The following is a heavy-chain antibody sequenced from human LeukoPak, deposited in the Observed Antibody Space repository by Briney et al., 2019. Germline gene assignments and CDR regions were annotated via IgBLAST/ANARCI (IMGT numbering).Heavy chain of an antibody. V-gene: IGHV1-8*01. CDR3: ARAAQTVTPWGYYYGMDV. CDR2: MNPNSGNT. J-gene: IGHJ6*02. Sequence: ASVKVSCKASGYTFTSYDINWVRQATGQGLEWMGWMNPNSGNTGYAQKFQGRVTMTRNTSISTAYMELSSLRSEDTAVYYCARAAQTVTPWGYYYGMDVWGQGTTVTVSS. D-gene: IGHD4-17*01. CDR1: GYTFTSYD.